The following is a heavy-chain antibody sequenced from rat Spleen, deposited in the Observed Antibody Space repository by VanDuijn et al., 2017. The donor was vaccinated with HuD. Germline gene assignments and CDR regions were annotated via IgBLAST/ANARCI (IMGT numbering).Heavy chain of an antibody. CDR3: TGSYHSSYMGFAY. Sequence: EVQLVESGGGLVQPGRSLKLSCAASGFTFSNSGMAWVRQAPAKGLEWVASINTGSGNTYYRDSLKGRFTISRDKAKGTLYLQMNSLRSEDTATYYCTGSYHSSYMGFAYWGQGTLVTVSS. CDR2: INTGSGNT. CDR1: GFTFSNSG. D-gene: IGHD1-2*01. V-gene: IGHV5S13*01. J-gene: IGHJ3*01.